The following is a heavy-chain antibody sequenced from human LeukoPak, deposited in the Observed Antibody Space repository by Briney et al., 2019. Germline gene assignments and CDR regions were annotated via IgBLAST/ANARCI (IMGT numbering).Heavy chain of an antibody. D-gene: IGHD1-26*01. CDR3: ARVGSGNFLGAFDI. Sequence: GGSLRLSCVGSGFTFSSYYMNWVRQAPGKGLEWVANIKPDGSEKYYVDSVKGRFTISRDNAKNSLFLQMNSLRAEDTAVYYCARVGSGNFLGAFDIWGQGTMVTVSS. V-gene: IGHV3-7*03. CDR1: GFTFSSYY. CDR2: IKPDGSEK. J-gene: IGHJ3*02.